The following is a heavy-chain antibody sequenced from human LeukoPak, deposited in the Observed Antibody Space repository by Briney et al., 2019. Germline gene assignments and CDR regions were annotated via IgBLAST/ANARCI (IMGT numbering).Heavy chain of an antibody. CDR1: GYTFTGYY. V-gene: IGHV1-2*06. D-gene: IGHD6-6*01. CDR2: INPNSGGT. CDR3: ARAPSIAARRAACFDP. Sequence: ASVKVSCKASGYTFTGYYMHWVRQAPGQGLEWMGRINPNSGGTNYAQKFQGRVTMTRDTSISTAYMELSRLRSDDTAVYYCARAPSIAARRAACFDPWGQGTLVTVSS. J-gene: IGHJ5*02.